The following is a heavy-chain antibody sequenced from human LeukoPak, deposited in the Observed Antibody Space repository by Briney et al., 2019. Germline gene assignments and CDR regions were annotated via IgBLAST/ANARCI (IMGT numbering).Heavy chain of an antibody. J-gene: IGHJ4*02. CDR3: TALGYPQYFHH. V-gene: IGHV3-15*04. D-gene: IGHD2-15*01. CDR2: IESKTNGGTT. Sequence: GGSLRLSCAASGFTFSDAWMTWVRQAPGKGLEWVGRIESKTNGGTTDYAAPVKGRFTISRDDSKNTLYFQMNSLKTEDTAVYYCTALGYPQYFHHWGQGTLVTVSS. CDR1: GFTFSDAW.